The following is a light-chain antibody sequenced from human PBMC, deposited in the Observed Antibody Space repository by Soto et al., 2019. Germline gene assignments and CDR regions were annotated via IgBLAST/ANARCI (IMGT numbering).Light chain of an antibody. J-gene: IGKJ4*01. Sequence: DIQMTQSPSSLSASVGDRVTITCRASQYIHTYLNWYQQKPGKAPKLLIYAASTLQSGVPSRFSGSGSGTDFTLTISSLQPEDSATYSCQQSYTIFTFGGGTKVDIK. CDR3: QQSYTIFT. CDR1: QYIHTY. CDR2: AAS. V-gene: IGKV1-39*01.